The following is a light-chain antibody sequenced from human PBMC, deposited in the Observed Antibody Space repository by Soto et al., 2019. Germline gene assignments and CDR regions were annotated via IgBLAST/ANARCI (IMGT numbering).Light chain of an antibody. J-gene: IGKJ4*01. Sequence: DIQMTQSPSSVSASVGDRVTITCRASQGISSWLGWYQQKAGKAPKLLIYSASSLQSGVSSRFSGSGSGTDFTLTISSLQPEDSATYYCQQANSFPLTFGGRTKADIK. V-gene: IGKV1-12*01. CDR2: SAS. CDR1: QGISSW. CDR3: QQANSFPLT.